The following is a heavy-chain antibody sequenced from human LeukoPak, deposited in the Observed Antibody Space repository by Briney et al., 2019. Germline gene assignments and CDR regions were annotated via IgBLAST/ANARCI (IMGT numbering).Heavy chain of an antibody. CDR3: ASPGLYGDYSYFDY. V-gene: IGHV1-69*13. D-gene: IGHD4-17*01. Sequence: GASVKASCKASGGTFSSYAISWVRQAPGQGLEWMGGIIPIFGTANYAQKFQGRVTITADESTSTAYMELSSLRSEDTAVYYCASPGLYGDYSYFDYWGQGTLVTVSS. CDR2: IIPIFGTA. CDR1: GGTFSSYA. J-gene: IGHJ4*02.